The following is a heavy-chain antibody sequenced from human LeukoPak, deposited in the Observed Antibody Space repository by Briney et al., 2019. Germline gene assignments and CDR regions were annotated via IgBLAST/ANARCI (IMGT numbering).Heavy chain of an antibody. J-gene: IGHJ4*02. D-gene: IGHD1-26*01. CDR3: ARGYSIDY. V-gene: IGHV4-39*07. CDR1: GGSISSSSYF. CDR2: FSYGGST. Sequence: SETLSLTCTVSGGSISSSSYFWGWIRQPPGKGLEWIGSFSYGGSTYYNPSLNSRVTISVDTSKNQSSLKVSSVTAADTAVYYCARGYSIDYWGQGTLVTVSS.